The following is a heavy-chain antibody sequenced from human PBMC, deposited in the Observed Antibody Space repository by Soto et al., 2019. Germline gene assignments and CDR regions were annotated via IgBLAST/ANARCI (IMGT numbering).Heavy chain of an antibody. J-gene: IGHJ4*02. D-gene: IGHD4-17*01. CDR1: GYTFNNYG. Sequence: QVQLVQSGAEVKKPGASVKVSCKVSGYTFNNYGISWVRQAPGQGLEWMGWISAHSGNTNYAQKLQGRVTMTTDRPTSTAYMDLRRLRSGDTAVYYCARGYGGNFRLDWNYWGQGTLVTVSS. CDR3: ARGYGGNFRLDWNY. CDR2: ISAHSGNT. V-gene: IGHV1-18*01.